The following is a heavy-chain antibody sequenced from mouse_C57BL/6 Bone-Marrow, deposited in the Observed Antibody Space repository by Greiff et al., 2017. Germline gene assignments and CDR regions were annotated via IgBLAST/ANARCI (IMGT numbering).Heavy chain of an antibody. CDR1: GYSFTDYN. V-gene: IGHV1-39*01. CDR3: ATTVVAPYYFDY. Sequence: EVKLKPSGPELVKPGASVKISCKASGYSFTDYNMNWVKQSNGKSLEWIGVINPNYGTTSYNQKFKGKATLTVDQSSSTAYMQLNSLTSEDSAVYYWATTVVAPYYFDYWGQGTTLTVSS. J-gene: IGHJ2*01. CDR2: INPNYGTT. D-gene: IGHD1-1*01.